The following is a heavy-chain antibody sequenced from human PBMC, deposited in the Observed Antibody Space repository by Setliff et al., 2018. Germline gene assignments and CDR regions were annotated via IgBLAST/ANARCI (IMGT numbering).Heavy chain of an antibody. J-gene: IGHJ3*02. CDR1: GFTFSGSA. CDR3: ILIGSSADAFDI. CDR2: IRSKADNYAT. V-gene: IGHV3-73*01. D-gene: IGHD6-19*01. Sequence: PGESLKISCAASGFTFSGSAMHWVRQASGKGLEWVGRIRSKADNYATAYAASVRGRFTISRDDSKNTAYLQMNSPKTEDTAVYYCILIGSSADAFDIWGHGTMVTVSS.